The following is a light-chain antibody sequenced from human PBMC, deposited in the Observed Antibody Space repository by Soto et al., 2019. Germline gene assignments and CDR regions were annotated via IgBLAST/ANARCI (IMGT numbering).Light chain of an antibody. CDR3: QQYHSYPLT. CDR1: QSLSGW. CDR2: MAS. Sequence: DIQMTQSPSTLSASVGDRVTITCRASQSLSGWLAWYQQKSGKAPKLLIYMASTLQSGVPSRFSGTGSGTEFTLTISSLQPDVFATYYCQQYHSYPLTFGGGTKVGIK. J-gene: IGKJ4*01. V-gene: IGKV1-5*03.